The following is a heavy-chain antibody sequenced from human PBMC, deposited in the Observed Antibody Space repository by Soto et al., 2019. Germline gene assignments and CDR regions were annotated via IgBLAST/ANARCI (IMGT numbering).Heavy chain of an antibody. Sequence: QVQLQQWGAGLLKPSETLSLTCAVSGGSFSGYYWSWIRQPPGQGLEWIGEINHSGSTNYNPSLKIRVTISVDTSKNQFSLTLSSVTAADTAVYYCARGQYSSSWYISGLSRAEYFQHWGQGTLVTVSS. CDR1: GGSFSGYY. J-gene: IGHJ1*01. V-gene: IGHV4-34*01. D-gene: IGHD6-13*01. CDR2: INHSGST. CDR3: ARGQYSSSWYISGLSRAEYFQH.